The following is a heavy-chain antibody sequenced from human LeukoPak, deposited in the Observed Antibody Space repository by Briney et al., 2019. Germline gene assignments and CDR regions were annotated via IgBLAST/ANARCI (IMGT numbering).Heavy chain of an antibody. Sequence: GGSLRLSCAASGFTFSSYWMHWVRQAPGKGLVWVSRINGDGSTTNYADSVKGRFTISRDNAENTLYLQMNSLRVEDTAVYYCASEYDSWGQGTLVTVSS. CDR3: ASEYDS. CDR2: INGDGSTT. V-gene: IGHV3-74*01. CDR1: GFTFSSYW. D-gene: IGHD3-3*01. J-gene: IGHJ5*02.